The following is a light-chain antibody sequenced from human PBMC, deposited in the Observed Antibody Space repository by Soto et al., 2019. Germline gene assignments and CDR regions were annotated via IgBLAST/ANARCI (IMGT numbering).Light chain of an antibody. CDR2: EVT. CDR3: NSYVGSNNYV. Sequence: QSALTQPASVSGSPGQSITVSCTGTSSDVGGHNYVSWFQQHPGQAPKLLIYEVTTRPSGVSTRFSGSKSGNTASLTVSGLQADDEADYYCNSYVGSNNYVFGTGTKLTVL. J-gene: IGLJ1*01. CDR1: SSDVGGHNY. V-gene: IGLV2-14*01.